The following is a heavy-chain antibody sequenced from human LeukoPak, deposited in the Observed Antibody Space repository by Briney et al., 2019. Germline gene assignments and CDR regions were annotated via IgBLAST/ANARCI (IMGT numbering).Heavy chain of an antibody. CDR2: IIPILGIA. CDR1: GGTFSSYA. Sequence: SVKVSCKASGGTFSSYAISWVRQAPGQGLEWMGRIIPILGIANYAQKFQGRVTITADKSTSTAYMELSSLRSEDTAVYYCARPQTLRQAFDIWGQGTLVTVSS. CDR3: ARPQTLRQAFDI. V-gene: IGHV1-69*04. J-gene: IGHJ1*01. D-gene: IGHD3-9*01.